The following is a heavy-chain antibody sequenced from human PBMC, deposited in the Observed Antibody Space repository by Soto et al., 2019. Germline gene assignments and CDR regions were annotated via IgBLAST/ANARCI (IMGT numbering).Heavy chain of an antibody. CDR3: ARAKTLVYAILNYYYGMDV. V-gene: IGHV4-34*01. CDR1: GGSFSGYY. J-gene: IGHJ6*02. CDR2: INHSGST. Sequence: PSETLSLTCAVYGGSFSGYYWSWIRQPPGKGLEWIGEINHSGSTNYNPSLKSRVTISVDTSKNQSSLKLSSVTAADTAVYYCARAKTLVYAILNYYYGMDVWGQGTTVTVSS. D-gene: IGHD2-8*01.